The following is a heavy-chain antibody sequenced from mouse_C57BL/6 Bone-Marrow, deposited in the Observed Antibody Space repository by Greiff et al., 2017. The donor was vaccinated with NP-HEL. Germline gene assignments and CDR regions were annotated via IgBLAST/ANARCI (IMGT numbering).Heavy chain of an antibody. D-gene: IGHD1-1*01. Sequence: QVQLQQSGPELVKPGASVKLSCKASGYTFTSYAINWVKQRPGQGLEWIGWIYPRDGSTKYNEKFKGKATLTVDTATTTEYMELHSLTSEDSAVSFYASAYDGREDAMDYWGQGTSVTVSS. CDR3: ASAYDGREDAMDY. V-gene: IGHV1-85*01. J-gene: IGHJ4*01. CDR2: IYPRDGST. CDR1: GYTFTSYA.